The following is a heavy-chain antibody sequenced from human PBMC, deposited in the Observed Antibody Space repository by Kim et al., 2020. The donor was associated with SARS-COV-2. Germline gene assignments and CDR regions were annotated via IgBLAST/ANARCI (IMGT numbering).Heavy chain of an antibody. D-gene: IGHD3-10*01. CDR2: IFPRDSDY. J-gene: IGHJ4*01. CDR3: ERRSGSYWSHFDF. V-gene: IGHV5-51*01. Sequence: GESLKISCRASGYMFSAYWVAWVRQVPGKGLEWMGIIFPRDSDYRYSPYFEGRVSIAADTAINTVYLELKRLRASDTAIYYCERRSGSYWSHFDFWGHGTRVTVSS. CDR1: GYMFSAYW.